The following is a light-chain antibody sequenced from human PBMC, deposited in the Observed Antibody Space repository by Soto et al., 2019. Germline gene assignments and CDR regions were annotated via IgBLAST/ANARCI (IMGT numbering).Light chain of an antibody. V-gene: IGKV1-5*01. Sequence: IQMTQSPSTLSASVGDRVTITCRASQSISSWLAWYQQKPGKGPKLLIYDASSLESGAPARFGGRGSGTEFTLTISRLQADDFATYYCQQYNSYWTFGQGTKVDI. J-gene: IGKJ1*01. CDR1: QSISSW. CDR2: DAS. CDR3: QQYNSYWT.